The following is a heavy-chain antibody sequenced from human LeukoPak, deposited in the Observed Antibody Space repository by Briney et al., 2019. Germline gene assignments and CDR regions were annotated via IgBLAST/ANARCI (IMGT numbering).Heavy chain of an antibody. D-gene: IGHD3-3*01. CDR1: GYTFTGYY. J-gene: IGHJ4*02. CDR3: ARGGNTILGVIDY. V-gene: IGHV1-2*02. CDR2: INPNGGGT. Sequence: ASVKVSCKASGYTFTGYYMHWVRQAPGQGLEWMGWINPNGGGTNYAQKFQGRVTMTRDTSISTVYMEVSRLRSDDTAVYHCARGGNTILGVIDYWGQGTLVTVSS.